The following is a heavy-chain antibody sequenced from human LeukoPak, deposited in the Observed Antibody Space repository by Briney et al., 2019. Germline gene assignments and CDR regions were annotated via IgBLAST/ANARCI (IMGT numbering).Heavy chain of an antibody. V-gene: IGHV3-23*01. CDR3: ARGIPAAGNYFDY. CDR2: ISGSGGNT. D-gene: IGHD6-13*01. J-gene: IGHJ4*02. CDR1: GFTFSSYA. Sequence: GGSLRLSCAASGFTFSSYAMSWVRQAPGKGLEWVSAISGSGGNTYYADSVKGRFTISRDNSKNTLYLQMNSLRAEDTAVYYCARGIPAAGNYFDYWGQGTLVTVSS.